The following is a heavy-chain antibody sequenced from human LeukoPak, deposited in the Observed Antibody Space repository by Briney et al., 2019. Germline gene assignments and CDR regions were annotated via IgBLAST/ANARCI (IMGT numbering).Heavy chain of an antibody. CDR3: AGGVLHGGGNWFDP. D-gene: IGHD3-16*01. J-gene: IGHJ5*02. Sequence: ASVKVSCKTSGYTFTGYYMHWLRQAPGQGLEWMGRINPNSGGTYYAQKFQGRVTMTRDTSISTSYMELTSPISDDTAVYYCAGGVLHGGGNWFDPWGQGTLDTVSS. V-gene: IGHV1-2*06. CDR1: GYTFTGYY. CDR2: INPNSGGT.